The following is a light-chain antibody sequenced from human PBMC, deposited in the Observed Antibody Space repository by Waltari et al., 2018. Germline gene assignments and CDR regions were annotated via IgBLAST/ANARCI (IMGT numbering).Light chain of an antibody. Sequence: DIQMTQSPVTLSASVGDRVTVTCQASENINNFLAWYQQKPGKAPKLLIYQAATLENGVPSRFSGSGSGTECTLTISSLQPDDFATYYCQQYNTYWVTFGGGTKVEIK. CDR1: ENINNF. J-gene: IGKJ4*01. V-gene: IGKV1-5*03. CDR3: QQYNTYWVT. CDR2: QAA.